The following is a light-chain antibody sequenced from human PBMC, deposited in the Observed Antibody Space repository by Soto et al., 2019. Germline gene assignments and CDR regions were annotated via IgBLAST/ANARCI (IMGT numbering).Light chain of an antibody. Sequence: DIQMTQSPSSLSASVGDRVTITCRASQGIRNDLGWFQQKPGKAPKRLMYAASSLQSGVPSRFSGSGSGTDFTLTISSLQPEDFSTTYCQQYKTYPPTFGQGTKLEIK. CDR1: QGIRND. CDR3: QQYKTYPPT. J-gene: IGKJ2*01. V-gene: IGKV1-17*01. CDR2: AAS.